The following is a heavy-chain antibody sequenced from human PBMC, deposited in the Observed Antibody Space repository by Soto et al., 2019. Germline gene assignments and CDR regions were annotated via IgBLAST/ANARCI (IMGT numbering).Heavy chain of an antibody. J-gene: IGHJ6*02. V-gene: IGHV3-23*01. CDR2: ISGSGGST. CDR1: GFTFSSYA. CDR3: AKDERSGVLQYFATNLGYYYYGMDV. Sequence: GGSLRLSCAASGFTFSSYAMSWVRQAPGKGLEWVSAISGSGGSTYYADSVKGRFTISRDNSKNTLYLQMNSLRAEDTAVYYCAKDERSGVLQYFATNLGYYYYGMDVWGQGTTVTVSS. D-gene: IGHD3-9*01.